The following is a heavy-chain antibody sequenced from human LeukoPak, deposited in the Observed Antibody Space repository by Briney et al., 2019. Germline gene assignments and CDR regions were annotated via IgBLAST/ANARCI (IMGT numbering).Heavy chain of an antibody. D-gene: IGHD6-13*01. CDR2: ISSSSSYI. CDR3: ASMHYSSSWPYYFDY. Sequence: PGGSLRLSCAASGFTFSSYSMNWVRQAPGKGLEWVSSISSSSSYIYYADSVKGRFTISRDNAKNSLYLQMNSLRAEDTAVYYCASMHYSSSWPYYFDYWGQGTLVTVSS. V-gene: IGHV3-21*01. J-gene: IGHJ4*02. CDR1: GFTFSSYS.